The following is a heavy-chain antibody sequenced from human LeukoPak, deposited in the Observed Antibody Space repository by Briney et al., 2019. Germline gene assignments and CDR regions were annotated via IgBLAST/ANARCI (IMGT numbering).Heavy chain of an antibody. D-gene: IGHD5-12*01. Sequence: GGSLRLSCAASGFTFSAYWMHSVRQTPGKGLVWVSRIKNDGSSTGYADSVKGRFTISRDNAKNTLYLQMNSLGAEDTAIYYCAKEGAGYGYDYWGQGTLVTVSS. CDR1: GFTFSAYW. J-gene: IGHJ4*02. V-gene: IGHV3-74*01. CDR2: IKNDGSST. CDR3: AKEGAGYGYDY.